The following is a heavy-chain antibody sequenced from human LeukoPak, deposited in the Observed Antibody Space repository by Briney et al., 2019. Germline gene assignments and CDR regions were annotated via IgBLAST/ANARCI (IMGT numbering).Heavy chain of an antibody. CDR1: GYTFTSYD. Sequence: GASVKVSCKASGYTFTSYDINWVRQATGQGLEWMGWMNPNSGNTGYAQKFQGRVTITRNSSISTAYMELSSLRSEDTAVYYCARHDYGDYRTIDYWGQGTLVTVSS. CDR2: MNPNSGNT. CDR3: ARHDYGDYRTIDY. D-gene: IGHD4-17*01. V-gene: IGHV1-8*03. J-gene: IGHJ4*02.